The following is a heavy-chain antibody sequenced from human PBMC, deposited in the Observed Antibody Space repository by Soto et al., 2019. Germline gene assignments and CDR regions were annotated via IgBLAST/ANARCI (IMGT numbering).Heavy chain of an antibody. CDR2: VSYDGNDK. Sequence: QVQLVESGGGVVQPGRSLRLSCAASGFTFSSYGMHWVRQAPGKGLEWVAGVSYDGNDKYCADSVKGRFTISRDNSKNTLYLQMNGLRVEDTAVYYCARGKGNNWNYIWFDPWGQGTLVTVSS. CDR1: GFTFSSYG. J-gene: IGHJ5*02. D-gene: IGHD1-20*01. V-gene: IGHV3-30*03. CDR3: ARGKGNNWNYIWFDP.